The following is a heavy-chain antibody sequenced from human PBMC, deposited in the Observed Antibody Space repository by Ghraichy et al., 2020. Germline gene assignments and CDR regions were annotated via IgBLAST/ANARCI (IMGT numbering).Heavy chain of an antibody. V-gene: IGHV4-39*02. D-gene: IGHD6-19*01. CDR3: AREVHSSGNGGDFDY. CDR1: GGSISSSSYY. CDR2: IYYSGST. Sequence: SETLALTCTVSGGSISSSSYYWGWIRQPPGKGLEWIGSIYYSGSTYYNPSLKSRVTISVDTSKNQFSLKLSSVTAADTAVYYCAREVHSSGNGGDFDYWGQGTLVTVSS. J-gene: IGHJ4*02.